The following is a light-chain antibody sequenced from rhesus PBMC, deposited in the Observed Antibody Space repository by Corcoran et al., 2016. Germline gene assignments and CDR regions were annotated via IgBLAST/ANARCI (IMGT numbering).Light chain of an antibody. CDR2: YAN. J-gene: IGKJ3*01. Sequence: DIQMSQSPSSLSASVGDRVTITCRASQGISSYLNWYQQKPGKAPKLLIYYANSLASGVPSMLSGSGSGTDYTLTISSLQPEDFATYDCQQGYSTPFTFGPGTKLDIK. V-gene: IGKV1-32*03. CDR1: QGISSY. CDR3: QQGYSTPFT.